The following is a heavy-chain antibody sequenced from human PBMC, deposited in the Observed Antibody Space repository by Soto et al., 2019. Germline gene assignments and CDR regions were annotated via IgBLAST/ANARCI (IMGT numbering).Heavy chain of an antibody. V-gene: IGHV1-3*03. Sequence: ASVKLSCKASGYTFTSYAMHWVRQAPGQRLEWMGWINAGNGNTKYSQAFQGRVTITRDTSATTAYMELASLRSEDTAVYYCARGIRWSGAGVYGMDYFDSWGQGTLVTVSS. CDR1: GYTFTSYA. CDR3: ARGIRWSGAGVYGMDYFDS. D-gene: IGHD4-17*01. CDR2: INAGNGNT. J-gene: IGHJ4*02.